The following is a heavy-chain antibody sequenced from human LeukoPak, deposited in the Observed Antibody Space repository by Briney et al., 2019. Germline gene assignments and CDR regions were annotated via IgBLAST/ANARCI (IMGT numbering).Heavy chain of an antibody. V-gene: IGHV4-34*01. D-gene: IGHD6-13*01. Sequence: SETLSLTCAVYGGSFSGYYWSWIRQPPGKGLEWIGEINHSGSTNYNPPLKSRVTISVDTSKNQFSLKLSSVTAADTAVYYCARELIAAPSPFDYWGQGTLVAVSS. J-gene: IGHJ4*02. CDR3: ARELIAAPSPFDY. CDR2: INHSGST. CDR1: GGSFSGYY.